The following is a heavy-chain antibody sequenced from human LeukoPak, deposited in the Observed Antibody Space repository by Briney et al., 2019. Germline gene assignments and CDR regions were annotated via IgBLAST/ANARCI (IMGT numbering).Heavy chain of an antibody. V-gene: IGHV1-8*01. CDR3: ARVAGNCGGDCYRLLY. CDR1: GYTFTSYD. D-gene: IGHD2-21*01. CDR2: MNPNSGNT. Sequence: ASVKVSCKASGYTFTSYDINWVRQATGQGLEWLGWMNPNSGNTGYAQKFQGRVSMTRNTSISTAYMELGNLRSEDTAVYYCARVAGNCGGDCYRLLYWGQGTLVTVSS. J-gene: IGHJ4*02.